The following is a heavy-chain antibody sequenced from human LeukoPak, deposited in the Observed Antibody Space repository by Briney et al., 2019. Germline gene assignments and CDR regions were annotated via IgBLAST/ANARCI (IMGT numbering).Heavy chain of an antibody. CDR3: ARSRGRVLNWFDP. V-gene: IGHV1-8*01. Sequence: ASVKVSCKASGYTFTSYDINWVRQATGQGLKWMGWMNPNSGNTGYAQKFQGRVTMTRNTSISTAYMELSSLRSEDTAVYYCARSRGRVLNWFDPWGQGTLVTVSS. CDR2: MNPNSGNT. D-gene: IGHD2/OR15-2a*01. J-gene: IGHJ5*02. CDR1: GYTFTSYD.